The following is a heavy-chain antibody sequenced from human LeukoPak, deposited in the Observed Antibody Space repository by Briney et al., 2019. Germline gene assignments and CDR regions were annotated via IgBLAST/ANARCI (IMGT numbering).Heavy chain of an antibody. CDR1: GGSVSNYAYY. CDR2: IYYSGST. V-gene: IGHV4-61*08. J-gene: IGHJ6*02. Sequence: PSETLSLTCTVSGGSVSNYAYYWSWIRQPPGKGLEWIGHIYYSGSTNYNPSLKSRVTISIDTSKNQFSLKLTSVTAADTAVYYCARGRVVVTAYYGMDVWGQGTTVTVSS. D-gene: IGHD2-21*02. CDR3: ARGRVVVTAYYGMDV.